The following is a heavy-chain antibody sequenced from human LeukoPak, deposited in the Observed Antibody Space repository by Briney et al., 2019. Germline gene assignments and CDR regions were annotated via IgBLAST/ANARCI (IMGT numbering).Heavy chain of an antibody. CDR2: IYSTGST. CDR1: GGSISSYY. Sequence: SETLSLTCTVSGGSISSYYWSWIRQPAGKGLEWIGRIYSTGSTNYNPSLKSRVTMSVDTSKNQFSLRLRSVTAADTAVYYCARQIASAGTAGFDFGGRGPRAPVSS. CDR3: ARQIASAGTAGFDF. D-gene: IGHD6-13*01. V-gene: IGHV4-4*07. J-gene: IGHJ4*02.